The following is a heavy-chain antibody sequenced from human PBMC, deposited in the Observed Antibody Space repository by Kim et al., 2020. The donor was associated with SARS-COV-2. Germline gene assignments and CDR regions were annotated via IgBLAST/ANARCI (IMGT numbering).Heavy chain of an antibody. J-gene: IGHJ3*02. D-gene: IGHD3-22*01. CDR3: ARAPASDYYDSSGYLAFDI. V-gene: IGHV1-69*13. CDR1: GGTFSSYA. CDR2: IIPIFGTA. Sequence: SVKVSCKASGGTFSSYAISWVRQAPGQGLEWMGGIIPIFGTANYAQKFQGRVTITADESTSTAYMELSSLRSEDTAVYYCARAPASDYYDSSGYLAFDIWGQGTMVTVSS.